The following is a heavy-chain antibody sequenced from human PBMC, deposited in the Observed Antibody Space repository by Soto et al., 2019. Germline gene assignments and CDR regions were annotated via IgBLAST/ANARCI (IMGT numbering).Heavy chain of an antibody. CDR2: ISSSSYTI. J-gene: IGHJ6*02. Sequence: EVQLVESGGGLVQPGGSLRLSCAASGFTFSSYSMNWVRQAPGKGLEWVSYISSSSYTIYYADSVKGRFTISRDNDKSSLXLQMNSLRAEDTAVYYCARDGIAAAGTGYYYGMDVWGQGTTVTVSS. V-gene: IGHV3-48*01. CDR1: GFTFSSYS. D-gene: IGHD6-13*01. CDR3: ARDGIAAAGTGYYYGMDV.